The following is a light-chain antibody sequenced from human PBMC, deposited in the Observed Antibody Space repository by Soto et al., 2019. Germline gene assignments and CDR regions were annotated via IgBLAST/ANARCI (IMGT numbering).Light chain of an antibody. CDR1: SSDVGGYKY. Sequence: QSVLTQPASVSGSPGQSITISCTGTSSDVGGYKYVSWYQQYPGKAPKLMIYDVSNRPSGVSNRFSGSKSGNTASLTISGLQAEDEADYYGSSYTSSSSYVFGAGTKLTVL. J-gene: IGLJ1*01. CDR2: DVS. CDR3: SSYTSSSSYV. V-gene: IGLV2-14*03.